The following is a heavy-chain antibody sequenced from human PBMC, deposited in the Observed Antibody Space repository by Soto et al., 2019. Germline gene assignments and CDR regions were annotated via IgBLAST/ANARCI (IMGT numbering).Heavy chain of an antibody. CDR2: INHSGST. Sequence: NPSETLSLTCAVYGGSFSGYYWSWIRQPPGKGLEWIGEINHSGSTNYNPSLKSRVTISVDTSKNQFSLKLSSVTAADTAVYYCARNPEGYKAAFDIWGQGTMVTVSS. CDR3: ARNPEGYKAAFDI. CDR1: GGSFSGYY. V-gene: IGHV4-34*01. D-gene: IGHD5-12*01. J-gene: IGHJ3*02.